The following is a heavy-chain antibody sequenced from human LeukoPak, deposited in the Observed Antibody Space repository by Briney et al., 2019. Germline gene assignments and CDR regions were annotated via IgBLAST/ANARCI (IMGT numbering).Heavy chain of an antibody. CDR1: GGTFSGYA. D-gene: IGHD2-15*01. CDR3: ARVSITPGSYFDY. J-gene: IGHJ4*02. CDR2: IIPIFGTA. V-gene: IGHV1-69*05. Sequence: GASVKVSCKASGGTFSGYAISWVRQAPGQGLEWMGRIIPIFGTANYAQKFQGRVTITTDESTSAAYMELSSLRSGDTAVYYCARVSITPGSYFDYWGQGTLVTVSS.